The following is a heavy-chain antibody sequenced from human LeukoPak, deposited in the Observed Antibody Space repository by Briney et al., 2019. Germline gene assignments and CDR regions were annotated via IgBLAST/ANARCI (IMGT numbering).Heavy chain of an antibody. Sequence: PGGSLRLSCAASGFTFDDYAMHWVRQAPGKGLEWVSGISWNSGSIGYADSVKGRFAISRDNAKNSLYLQMNSLRAEDTALYYCAKSSEDILTGYPYYWGQGTLVTVSS. D-gene: IGHD3-9*01. V-gene: IGHV3-9*01. CDR1: GFTFDDYA. J-gene: IGHJ4*02. CDR3: AKSSEDILTGYPYY. CDR2: ISWNSGSI.